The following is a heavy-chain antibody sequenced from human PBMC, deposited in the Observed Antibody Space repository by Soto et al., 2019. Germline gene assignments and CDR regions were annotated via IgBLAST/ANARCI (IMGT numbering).Heavy chain of an antibody. CDR1: GFTFSTYA. CDR3: AAMEGDCSGGACAGYYAIDV. J-gene: IGHJ6*01. D-gene: IGHD2-15*01. V-gene: IGHV3-23*01. CDR2: ISRNGDST. Sequence: EVQLLESGGGLVQPGGSLRLSCAASGFTFSTYAMSWVRQAPGKGLEWVSAISRNGDSTYYADSVKGRFTITRDDSKNTLYSQMNSLRAEDTAVYYCAAMEGDCSGGACAGYYAIDVWGQGTTVTVSS.